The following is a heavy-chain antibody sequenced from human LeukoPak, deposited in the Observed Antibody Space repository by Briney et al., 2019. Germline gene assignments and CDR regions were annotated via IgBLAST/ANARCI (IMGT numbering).Heavy chain of an antibody. CDR3: ARRIVVVPAARGWFDP. CDR1: GGSISSSSFY. CDR2: IYYSGST. Sequence: SETLSLTCTVSGGSISSSSFYWGWIRQPPGKGLEWIGSIYYSGSTYYNPSLKSRVTISVDTSKNQFSLKLSSVTAADTAVYYCARRIVVVPAARGWFDPWGQGTLVTVSS. V-gene: IGHV4-39*07. J-gene: IGHJ5*02. D-gene: IGHD2-2*01.